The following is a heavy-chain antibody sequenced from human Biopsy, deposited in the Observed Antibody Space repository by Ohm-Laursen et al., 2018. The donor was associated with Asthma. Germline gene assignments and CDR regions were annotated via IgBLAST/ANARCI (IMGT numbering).Heavy chain of an antibody. J-gene: IGHJ4*02. CDR1: GFAVSRDH. Sequence: SLRLSCTASGFAVSRDHILWVRQAPGKGLEWVSVFYSGGTSHTADSVRGRFTISRDYSKNTLYLQMHSLRAEDTAVYYCARGDSSNWSHYYFDYWGQGTLVTVSS. D-gene: IGHD3-22*01. V-gene: IGHV3-53*01. CDR2: FYSGGTS. CDR3: ARGDSSNWSHYYFDY.